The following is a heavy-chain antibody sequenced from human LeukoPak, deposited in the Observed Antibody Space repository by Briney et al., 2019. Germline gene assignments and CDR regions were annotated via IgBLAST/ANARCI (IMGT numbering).Heavy chain of an antibody. Sequence: PGGSLRLSCAASGSTFSIYSMNWVRQAPGKGLEWVSYISSSSSTIYYADSVKGRFTISRDNAKNSLYLQMNSLRAEDTAVYYCASRNWNYAGAFDYWGQGTLVTVSS. V-gene: IGHV3-48*01. D-gene: IGHD1-7*01. CDR3: ASRNWNYAGAFDY. CDR1: GSTFSIYS. CDR2: ISSSSSTI. J-gene: IGHJ4*02.